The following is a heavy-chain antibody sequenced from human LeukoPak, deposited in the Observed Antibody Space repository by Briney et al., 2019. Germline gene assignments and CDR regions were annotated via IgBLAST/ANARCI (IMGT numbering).Heavy chain of an antibody. CDR1: GGSISSYY. D-gene: IGHD6-19*01. V-gene: IGHV4-59*08. CDR3: ARAAPAVAGFFDC. Sequence: SETLSLTCTVSGGSISSYYWSWIRQPPGKGLEWIGYIYYSGSTNYNPSLKSRVTISVDTSKNQFSLKLSSATAADTAVYYCARAAPAVAGFFDCWGQGTLVTVSS. CDR2: IYYSGST. J-gene: IGHJ4*02.